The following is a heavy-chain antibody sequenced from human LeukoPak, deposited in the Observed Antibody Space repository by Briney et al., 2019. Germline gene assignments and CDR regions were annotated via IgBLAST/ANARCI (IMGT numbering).Heavy chain of an antibody. J-gene: IGHJ4*02. CDR3: ARGGGGDGSGWSTTDY. CDR2: INQDGSEK. D-gene: IGHD6-19*01. CDR1: GFTFSSYW. Sequence: GGSLRLSCVASGFTFSSYWMSWVRQAPGKGLEWVANINQDGSEKYDVDSAKGRFTISRDNAKNSLYLQMNSLRVEDTAMYYCARGGGGDGSGWSTTDYWGQGTLVTISS. V-gene: IGHV3-7*01.